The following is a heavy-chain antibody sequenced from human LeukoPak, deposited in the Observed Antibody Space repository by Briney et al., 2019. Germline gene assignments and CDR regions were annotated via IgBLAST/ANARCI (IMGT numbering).Heavy chain of an antibody. D-gene: IGHD5-12*01. V-gene: IGHV3-30*18. CDR3: AKCGVATYYYYYYMDV. CDR2: ISYDGSNK. Sequence: GGSLRLSCAASGFTFSSYGMHWVRQAPGKGLEWVAVISYDGSNKYYADSVKGRFTISRDNSKNTLYLQMNSLRAEDTAVYYCAKCGVATYYYYYYMDVWGKGTTVTVSS. CDR1: GFTFSSYG. J-gene: IGHJ6*03.